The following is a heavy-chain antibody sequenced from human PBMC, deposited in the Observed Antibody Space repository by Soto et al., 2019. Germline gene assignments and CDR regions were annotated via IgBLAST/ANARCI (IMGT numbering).Heavy chain of an antibody. J-gene: IGHJ6*02. V-gene: IGHV3-23*01. CDR1: GFTFSSYA. Sequence: GGSLRLSCAASGFTFSSYAMSWVRQAPGKGVEWVSAISGSGGSTYYADSVKGRFTISRDNSKNTLYLQMNSLRAEDTAVYYCAKGGSVRGVIKTYYYYYGMDVWGQGTTVTVSS. CDR3: AKGGSVRGVIKTYYYYYGMDV. CDR2: ISGSGGST. D-gene: IGHD3-10*01.